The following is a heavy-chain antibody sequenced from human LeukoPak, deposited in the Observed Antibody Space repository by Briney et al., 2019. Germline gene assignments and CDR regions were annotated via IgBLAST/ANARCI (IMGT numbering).Heavy chain of an antibody. V-gene: IGHV4-34*01. CDR3: ARRQGYADDAFDI. Sequence: SETLSLTCAVYGGPFSGYYWSWIRQPPGKGLEWIGEINHSGSTNYNPSLKSRVTISVDTSKNQFSLKLSSVTAADTAVYYCARRQGYADDAFDIWGQGTMVTVSS. D-gene: IGHD5-12*01. J-gene: IGHJ3*02. CDR2: INHSGST. CDR1: GGPFSGYY.